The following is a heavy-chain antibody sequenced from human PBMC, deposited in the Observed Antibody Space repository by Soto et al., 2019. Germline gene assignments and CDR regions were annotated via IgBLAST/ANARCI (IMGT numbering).Heavy chain of an antibody. CDR1: GFTFSSYG. J-gene: IGHJ6*02. Sequence: HPGGSLRLSCAASGFTFSSYGMHWVRQAPGKGLEWVAVIWYDGSNKYYADSVKGRFTISRDNSKNTLYLQMNSLRAEDTAVYYCARDPRNYDFWSGYYWGAYYGMDVWGQGTTVTVSS. D-gene: IGHD3-3*01. CDR3: ARDPRNYDFWSGYYWGAYYGMDV. CDR2: IWYDGSNK. V-gene: IGHV3-33*01.